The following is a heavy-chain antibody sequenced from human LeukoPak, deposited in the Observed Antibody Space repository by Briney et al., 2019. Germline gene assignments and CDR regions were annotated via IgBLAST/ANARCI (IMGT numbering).Heavy chain of an antibody. J-gene: IGHJ3*02. CDR3: ARGDWMATKRGGAFDI. V-gene: IGHV3-33*01. D-gene: IGHD5-24*01. Sequence: GGSLRLSCLASGFTFSRYVMHWVRQAPGKGLEWVTVIGYDGNNQYYADSVKGRFTISRDDSKNTLYLQMHSLRAEDTAVYYCARGDWMATKRGGAFDIWGLGTMVTVSS. CDR2: IGYDGNNQ. CDR1: GFTFSRYV.